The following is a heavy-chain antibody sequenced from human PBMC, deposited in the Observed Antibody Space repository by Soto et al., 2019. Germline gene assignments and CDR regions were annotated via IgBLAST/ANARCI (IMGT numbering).Heavy chain of an antibody. D-gene: IGHD6-13*01. V-gene: IGHV3-53*01. J-gene: IGHJ6*02. CDR2: ISSGDDT. CDR1: GFIVSSSY. Sequence: GGSLRLSCAASGFIVSSSYMSWVRQAPGKGLEWVSVISSGDDTYYADSMRGRFTISRDNSKNEVYLQMDNLRAEDTAVYYCARNSSPGGMDVWGQGTTVTVS. CDR3: ARNSSPGGMDV.